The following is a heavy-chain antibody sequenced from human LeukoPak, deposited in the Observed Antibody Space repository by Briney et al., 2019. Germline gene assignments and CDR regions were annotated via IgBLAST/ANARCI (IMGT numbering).Heavy chain of an antibody. D-gene: IGHD1-26*01. J-gene: IGHJ6*02. CDR1: GFTFSSYE. Sequence: PGGPLRLSCAASGFTFSSYEMNWVRQAPGKGLEWVSYISSSGSTIYYADSVKGRFTISRDNAKNSLYLQMNSLRAEDTAVYYCARNQVGAIHYYYGMDVWGQGTTVTVSS. V-gene: IGHV3-48*03. CDR2: ISSSGSTI. CDR3: ARNQVGAIHYYYGMDV.